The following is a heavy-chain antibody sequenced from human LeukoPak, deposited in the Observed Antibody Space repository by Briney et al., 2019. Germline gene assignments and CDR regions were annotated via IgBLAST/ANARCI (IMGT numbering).Heavy chain of an antibody. V-gene: IGHV3-11*01. CDR3: ATEGAGFDS. CDR2: INIGGTIT. J-gene: IGHJ5*01. Sequence: GGSLRLSCALSGFTFNDYYMSWIRQAPGKGLEWVSYINIGGTITHYADTVKSRFTISRDTAKKVVLVEMNNLRDEDTAIYSGATEGAGFDSWG. CDR1: GFTFNDYY.